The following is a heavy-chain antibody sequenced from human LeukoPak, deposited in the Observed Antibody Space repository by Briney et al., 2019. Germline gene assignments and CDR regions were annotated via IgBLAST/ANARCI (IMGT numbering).Heavy chain of an antibody. CDR2: IYYSGST. CDR3: ARGLYGSGSYYNDNWFDP. J-gene: IGHJ5*01. Sequence: SQTLSLTCTVSGGSISSGGYYWSWIRQHPGKGLEWIGYIYYSGSTYYNPSLKSRVTISVDTSKNQFSLKLSSVTAADTAVYYCARGLYGSGSYYNDNWFDPWGQGTLVTVSS. V-gene: IGHV4-31*03. CDR1: GGSISSGGYY. D-gene: IGHD3-10*01.